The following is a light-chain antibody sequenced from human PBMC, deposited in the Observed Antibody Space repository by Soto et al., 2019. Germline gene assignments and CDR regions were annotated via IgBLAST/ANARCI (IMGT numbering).Light chain of an antibody. V-gene: IGKV3D-20*02. CDR2: GAS. CDR1: QSVSSSY. J-gene: IGKJ5*01. Sequence: EIVLTQYPGTLSLSPGERYTLSCLASQSVSSSYLAWYQQKPGQAPRLLIYGASSRATGITDRFSGSGSGTDFTLTINILEPDDFAVYYCQPRSNWPITVGPGTRLDIK. CDR3: QPRSNWPIT.